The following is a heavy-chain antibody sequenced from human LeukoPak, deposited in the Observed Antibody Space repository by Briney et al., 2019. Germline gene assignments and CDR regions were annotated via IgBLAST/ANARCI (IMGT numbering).Heavy chain of an antibody. D-gene: IGHD4-11*01. CDR3: ARGLVPGFLDY. Sequence: GGSLRLSCAASGFTFSSSWMYWVRQAPGKGLVWVSRINSDESITTYADSVKGRFTISRDNAKNTLYLQTNSLRAEDTAVYYCARGLVPGFLDYWGQGTPVTVSS. J-gene: IGHJ4*02. V-gene: IGHV3-74*01. CDR1: GFTFSSSW. CDR2: INSDESIT.